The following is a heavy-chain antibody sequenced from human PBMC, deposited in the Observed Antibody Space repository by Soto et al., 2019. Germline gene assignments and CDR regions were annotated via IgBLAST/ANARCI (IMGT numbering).Heavy chain of an antibody. Sequence: EVQLVESGGGLVQPGGSLRLTCAASGFPFSIYSMNWVRQAPGKGLEWSSYITSDTNTIKYADSVKGRFTISRDNAKNLVYLQMTSLRDEDTAVYFCAISVEGHFDYWGQGTVVTVSS. CDR2: ITSDTNTI. D-gene: IGHD6-19*01. V-gene: IGHV3-48*02. CDR3: AISVEGHFDY. J-gene: IGHJ4*02. CDR1: GFPFSIYS.